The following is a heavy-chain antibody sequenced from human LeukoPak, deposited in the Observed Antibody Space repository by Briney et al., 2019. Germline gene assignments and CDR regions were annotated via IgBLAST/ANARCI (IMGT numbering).Heavy chain of an antibody. CDR2: ISSSSSTI. V-gene: IGHV3-48*01. CDR3: ARIFLGYSSGWYFDY. D-gene: IGHD6-19*01. Sequence: GGSLRLSCAASGFTFSSYSMNWVRQAPGKGLEWVSYISSSSSTIYYADSVKGRFTISRDNAKNSLYLQMNSLRAEDTAVYYCARIFLGYSSGWYFDYWGQGTLVTVSS. CDR1: GFTFSSYS. J-gene: IGHJ4*02.